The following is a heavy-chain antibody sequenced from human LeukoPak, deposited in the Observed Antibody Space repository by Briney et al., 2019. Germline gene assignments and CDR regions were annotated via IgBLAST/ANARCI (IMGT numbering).Heavy chain of an antibody. V-gene: IGHV3-15*01. Sequence: GGSLRLSCAASGFTFSNYAMSWVRQAPGKGLEWVGRIKSKTDGGTTDYAAPVKGRFTISRDDSKNTLYLQMNSLKTEDTAVYYCTTGSFSGYDYFFDYWGQGTLVTVSS. CDR2: IKSKTDGGTT. CDR1: GFTFSNYA. D-gene: IGHD5-12*01. CDR3: TTGSFSGYDYFFDY. J-gene: IGHJ4*02.